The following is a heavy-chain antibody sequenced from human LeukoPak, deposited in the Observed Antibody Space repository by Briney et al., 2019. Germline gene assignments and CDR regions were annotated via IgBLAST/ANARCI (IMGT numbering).Heavy chain of an antibody. D-gene: IGHD1-26*01. CDR1: GFTFSSNW. Sequence: GGSLRLSCAASGFTFSSNWMHWVRQAPGKGLVWVSRINEDESTTNYADSVKGRSTIFKDNAKNTLYLQMNSLRAEDTAVYYCVRDLGGRSGHWGQGTLVTVSS. V-gene: IGHV3-74*01. CDR2: INEDESTT. J-gene: IGHJ4*02. CDR3: VRDLGGRSGH.